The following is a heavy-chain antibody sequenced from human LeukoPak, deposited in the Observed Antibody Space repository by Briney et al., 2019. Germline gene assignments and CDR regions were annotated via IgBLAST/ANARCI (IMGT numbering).Heavy chain of an antibody. Sequence: SETLSLTCSVSGGSMNGFYRSWLRQPAGKGLEWIGRIHSGGTTNYNPSLSSRLTLSVDTSKKQFSLWLRSVTAADTALYYCARDNPVGYSHEHFDYYMYIWGKGTPVTVSS. D-gene: IGHD5-18*01. V-gene: IGHV4-4*07. CDR3: ARDNPVGYSHEHFDYYMYI. J-gene: IGHJ6*03. CDR1: GGSMNGFY. CDR2: IHSGGTT.